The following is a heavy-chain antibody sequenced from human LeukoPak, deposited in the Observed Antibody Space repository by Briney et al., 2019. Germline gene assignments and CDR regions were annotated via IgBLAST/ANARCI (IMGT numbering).Heavy chain of an antibody. J-gene: IGHJ5*02. CDR2: IIPIFGTA. CDR1: GGTFSSYA. D-gene: IGHD6-19*01. CDR3: ARDSGSSGWYSNWFDP. V-gene: IGHV1-69*01. Sequence: GSSVKVSCKASGGTFSSYAISWVRQAPGQGLEWMGGIIPIFGTANYAQKFQGRITITADESTSTAYMELSSLRSEDTAVYYCARDSGSSGWYSNWFDPWGQGTLVTVSS.